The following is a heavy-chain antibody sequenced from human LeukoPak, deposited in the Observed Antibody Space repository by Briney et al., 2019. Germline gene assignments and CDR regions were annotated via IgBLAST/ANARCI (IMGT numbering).Heavy chain of an antibody. CDR1: GFTFSHYA. D-gene: IGHD5-12*01. V-gene: IGHV3-30*04. J-gene: IGHJ6*03. CDR2: LSYDGSNK. CDR3: AKDTVKVTTIRRVPHYMDV. Sequence: GGSLRLSCVASGFTFSHYAMHWVRQVPGKGLEWVAILSYDGSNKYYADSVKGRFTISRDNSKNTLYLQMNSLRAEDTAVYYCAKDTVKVTTIRRVPHYMDVWGKGTTVTISS.